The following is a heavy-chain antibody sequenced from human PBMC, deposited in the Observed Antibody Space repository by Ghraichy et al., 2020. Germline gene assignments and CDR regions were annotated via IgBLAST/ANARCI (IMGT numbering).Heavy chain of an antibody. D-gene: IGHD2-15*01. CDR2: ITSSGTTI. J-gene: IGHJ4*02. Sequence: GVLRLSCAASGFTFSSYAMDWVRQAPGKGLEWLSYITSSGTTIYYADSVKGRFTISRDNAKNSLYLQMSSLRDEDTAVYYCAREGGNYCSGGSCSRDFDYWGQGTLVTVSS. V-gene: IGHV3-48*02. CDR3: AREGGNYCSGGSCSRDFDY. CDR1: GFTFSSYA.